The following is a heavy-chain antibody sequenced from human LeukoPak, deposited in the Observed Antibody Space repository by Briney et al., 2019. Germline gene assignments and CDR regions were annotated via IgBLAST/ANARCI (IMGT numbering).Heavy chain of an antibody. CDR1: GFTFNDYF. D-gene: IGHD6-13*01. V-gene: IGHV3-11*04. CDR2: MTRGGRTI. J-gene: IGHJ4*02. CDR3: ARIKYTSTWNYYFDY. Sequence: GGSLRLSCAASGFTFNDYFISWIRQAPGKGLQWVSYMTRGGRTIYYADSVRGRFTISSDNAKTSLYLQMSDLTAEDTAVYYCARIKYTSTWNYYFDYWGQGTLVTVSS.